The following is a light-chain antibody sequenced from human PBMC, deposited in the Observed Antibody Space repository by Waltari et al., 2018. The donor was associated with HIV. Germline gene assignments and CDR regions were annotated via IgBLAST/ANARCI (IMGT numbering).Light chain of an antibody. CDR1: SSDVGGYNY. CDR3: SSYTSSNTAVL. CDR2: DVS. Sequence: QSALTQPASVSGSPGQSITISCTGTSSDVGGYNYVSWYQQHPDKAPKLIIYDVSDRPSGVSDRFSGSKSDNTASLTISGLQADDEADYFCSSYTSSNTAVLFGGGTKLTVL. J-gene: IGLJ2*01. V-gene: IGLV2-14*03.